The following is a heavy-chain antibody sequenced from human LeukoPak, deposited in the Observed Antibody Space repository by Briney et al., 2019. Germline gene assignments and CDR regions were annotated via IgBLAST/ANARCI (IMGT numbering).Heavy chain of an antibody. CDR1: GFTFSSYA. CDR3: AKDPDWGRYGYVSVY. V-gene: IGHV3-23*01. J-gene: IGHJ4*02. D-gene: IGHD5-18*01. Sequence: GGSVRLSCAGCGFTFSSYAMSWVGQAPGKGLEGVAAISGSGCSTYYADSVEGPFTGSRDNSKITLYLQMNSLRAEDTAVYYGAKDPDWGRYGYVSVYWGQGTLVTVSS. CDR2: ISGSGCST.